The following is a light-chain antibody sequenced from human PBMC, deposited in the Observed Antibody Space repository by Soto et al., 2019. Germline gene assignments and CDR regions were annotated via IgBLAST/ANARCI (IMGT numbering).Light chain of an antibody. Sequence: QMTQSPSSLSSSLGDSVTITCRASQSISSYLNWYQQKTGKAPKIRIYAESTLQSGVPYRLSGIGSGTDLTLTISSLQPEDCATYDCQKSYSTTKTFGQGTRLDIK. J-gene: IGKJ5*01. CDR3: QKSYSTTKT. CDR2: AES. CDR1: QSISSY. V-gene: IGKV1-39*01.